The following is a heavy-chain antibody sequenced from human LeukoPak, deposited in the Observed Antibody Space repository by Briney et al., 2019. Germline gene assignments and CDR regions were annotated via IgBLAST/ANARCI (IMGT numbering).Heavy chain of an antibody. CDR2: VSAANNP. Sequence: ASVKVSCKASGYTFTNHAMHWVRQAPGQGLELLGWVSAANNPEYSQKFQGRVVITRDASATTSYLELNSLRSEDTAVYYCAMSVEMPPIPSFDYWGQGTLVTVSS. CDR3: AMSVEMPPIPSFDY. CDR1: GYTFTNHA. J-gene: IGHJ4*02. V-gene: IGHV1-3*01. D-gene: IGHD5-24*01.